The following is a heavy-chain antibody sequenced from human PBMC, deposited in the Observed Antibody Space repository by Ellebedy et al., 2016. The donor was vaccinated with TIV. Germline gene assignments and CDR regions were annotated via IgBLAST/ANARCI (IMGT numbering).Heavy chain of an antibody. CDR3: ARGHCSSTSCYNYYYMDV. CDR1: GYTFTTYD. J-gene: IGHJ6*03. Sequence: ASVKVSCXASGYTFTTYDINWVRQTTGQGLEWMGWMNPNSGNTGYAQKFQGRVTMTTNTSISTAYMELSSLRSDDTAVYYCARGHCSSTSCYNYYYMDVWGKGTTVTVSS. CDR2: MNPNSGNT. V-gene: IGHV1-8*01. D-gene: IGHD2-2*02.